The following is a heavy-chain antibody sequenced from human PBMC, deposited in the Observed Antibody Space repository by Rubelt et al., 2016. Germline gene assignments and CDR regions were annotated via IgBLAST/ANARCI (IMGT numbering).Heavy chain of an antibody. V-gene: IGHV3-74*02. CDR1: GFRFSSYA. J-gene: IGHJ4*02. CDR3: ARPAVETDSDVFDY. Sequence: EVQLVESGGGLIQPGGSLRLSCSVSGFRFSSYAMHWVRQAPGKGLMWVSRINTEGSITNYAASVKGRFTISRDNAKNTVLLEMNSLRAEDTAGYYCARPAVETDSDVFDYWGQGTLVTVSS. CDR2: INTEGSIT.